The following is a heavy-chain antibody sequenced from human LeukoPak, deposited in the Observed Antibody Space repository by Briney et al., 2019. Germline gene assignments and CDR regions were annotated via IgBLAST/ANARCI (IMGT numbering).Heavy chain of an antibody. J-gene: IGHJ4*02. CDR1: GFPFSSYA. CDR3: VRSLDY. Sequence: HPGGSLRLSSAASGFPFSSYAMNWVHQAPGKGLEWVSVIAGSDGFTQYADSVKGRFTISRDNSKNTVYLQMNRLRVEDTALYYCVRSLDYWGQGTLVTVSS. V-gene: IGHV3-23*01. CDR2: IAGSDGFT.